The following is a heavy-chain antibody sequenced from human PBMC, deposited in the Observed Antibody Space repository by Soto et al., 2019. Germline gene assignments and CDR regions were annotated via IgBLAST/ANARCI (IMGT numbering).Heavy chain of an antibody. V-gene: IGHV1-18*01. Sequence: VQLVQSGAEVKKPGASVKVSCKASGYTFTSSGFSWVRQAPGQGLEWMAWIRAYNGETHYAQKFQGRVTMTTDTSTSTSYMELRSLRSDDTAVYYCARDSGSYMYVSDWGQGTLVTVSS. J-gene: IGHJ4*02. D-gene: IGHD1-26*01. CDR2: IRAYNGET. CDR3: ARDSGSYMYVSD. CDR1: GYTFTSSG.